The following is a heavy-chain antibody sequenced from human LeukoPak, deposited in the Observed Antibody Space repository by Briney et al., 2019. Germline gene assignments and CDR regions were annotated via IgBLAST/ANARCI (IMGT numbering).Heavy chain of an antibody. D-gene: IGHD1-26*01. CDR2: IYYSGST. J-gene: IGHJ6*03. V-gene: IGHV4-39*07. CDR3: ARVGVEYSGYYYYYYMDV. Sequence: SETLSLTCDVSGGSLSGYHWTWIRQPPGKGLEWIGSIYYSGSTYYNPSLKSRVTISVDTSKNQFSLKLSSVTAADTAVYYCARVGVEYSGYYYYYYMDVWGKGTTVTVSS. CDR1: GGSLSGYH.